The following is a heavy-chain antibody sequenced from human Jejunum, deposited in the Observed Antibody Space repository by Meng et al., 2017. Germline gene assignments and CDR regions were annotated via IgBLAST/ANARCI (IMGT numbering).Heavy chain of an antibody. J-gene: IGHJ4*02. V-gene: IGHV4-59*01. CDR3: ARSRGCSSTTCYGPATFDL. D-gene: IGHD2-2*01. CDR1: GGSISSDS. CDR2: RHVTGTT. Sequence: QVELQESGPGLVKPSETLSLTCTISGGSISSDSWSWIRQTPGKGLEWIGYRHVTGTTSYNPSLKSRLLISVDTSKNHFFLNVTSVTAADTAIYYCARSRGCSSTTCYGPATFDLWGQGTLVTVSS.